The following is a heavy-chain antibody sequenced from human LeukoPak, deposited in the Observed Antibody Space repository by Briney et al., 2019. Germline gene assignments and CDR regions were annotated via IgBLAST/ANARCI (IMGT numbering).Heavy chain of an antibody. D-gene: IGHD3-10*01. Sequence: SETLSLTCAVYGESFSGHYWSWIRQPPGKGLEWIGEINHGGSTNYNPSLKSRVTISVDTSKNQFSLKLSSVTAADTAVYYCARHNRAPYYYGSGSYYRNWFDPWGQGTLVTVSS. V-gene: IGHV4-34*01. CDR3: ARHNRAPYYYGSGSYYRNWFDP. CDR1: GESFSGHY. J-gene: IGHJ5*02. CDR2: INHGGST.